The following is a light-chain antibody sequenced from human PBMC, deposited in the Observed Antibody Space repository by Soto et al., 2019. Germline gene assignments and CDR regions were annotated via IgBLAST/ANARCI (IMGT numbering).Light chain of an antibody. CDR1: TSDVGGYDY. Sequence: QSALTQPRSVSGSPGQSVTISRTGTTSDVGGYDYVSWYQQHPGKAPKLMIYDVIKRPSGVPDRFSGSKSGNTASLTISGLQAEDEADYYCCSYAGGYTFGVFGGGTQLTVL. CDR2: DVI. CDR3: CSYAGGYTFGV. J-gene: IGLJ2*01. V-gene: IGLV2-11*01.